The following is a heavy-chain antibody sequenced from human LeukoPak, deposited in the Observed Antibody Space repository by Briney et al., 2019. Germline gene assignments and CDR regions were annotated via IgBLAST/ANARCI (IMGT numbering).Heavy chain of an antibody. CDR3: SRGLINGHDFDY. J-gene: IGHJ4*02. V-gene: IGHV1-2*04. CDR2: INPNSGGT. CDR1: GYIFTGYF. D-gene: IGHD1-20*01. Sequence: ASVKVSCKASGYIFTGYFMHWVRQVPGQWPEWMGWINPNSGGTNYAQKFQGWVTMTMDTSISTAYMDLNRLTSDDTAVYYCSRGLINGHDFDYWGQGTVVTVSS.